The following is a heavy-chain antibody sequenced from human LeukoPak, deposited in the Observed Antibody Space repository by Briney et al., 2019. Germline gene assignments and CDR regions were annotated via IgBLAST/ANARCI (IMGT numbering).Heavy chain of an antibody. CDR1: GGSISSYY. V-gene: IGHV4-59*01. CDR3: ARSHSVWASFDY. Sequence: SQTLSLTCTVSGGSISSYYWSWIRQPPGKGLEWIGYIYYSGSTNYNPSLKSRVTISVYTSKNQFSLKLSSVTAADMAVYYCARSHSVWASFDYWGQGTLVTVSS. CDR2: IYYSGST. D-gene: IGHD3-16*01. J-gene: IGHJ4*02.